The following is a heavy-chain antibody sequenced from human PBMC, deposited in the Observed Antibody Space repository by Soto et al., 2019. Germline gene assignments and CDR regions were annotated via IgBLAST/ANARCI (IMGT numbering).Heavy chain of an antibody. V-gene: IGHV1-69*05. J-gene: IGHJ4*02. Sequence: SLNRSCKSAGDTLSVDASSWGRQTKGQGLEWMGGIIPIFGTANYAQKFQGRVTMTRDTSTSTVHMELSNLRSEDTAVYFCARDGGYDVLTGHYILLYYLDNWGLGTLVTVSS. CDR1: GDTLSVDA. CDR2: IIPIFGTA. CDR3: ARDGGYDVLTGHYILLYYLDN. D-gene: IGHD3-9*01.